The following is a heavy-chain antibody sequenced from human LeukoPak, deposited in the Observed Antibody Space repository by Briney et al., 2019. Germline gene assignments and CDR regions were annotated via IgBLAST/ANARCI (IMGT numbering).Heavy chain of an antibody. CDR3: ARALTAAAGGTNWFDP. CDR1: GLTFSSYE. Sequence: PGGCLRLACAASGLTFSSYEMNWVRQAPGKGPGWVSYISSSGSTINYADSVKGRFTISRHNAKNSLYLQMNSLRADDTAVYYCARALTAAAGGTNWFDPWGQGTLVTVSS. J-gene: IGHJ5*02. CDR2: ISSSGSTI. V-gene: IGHV3-48*03. D-gene: IGHD6-13*01.